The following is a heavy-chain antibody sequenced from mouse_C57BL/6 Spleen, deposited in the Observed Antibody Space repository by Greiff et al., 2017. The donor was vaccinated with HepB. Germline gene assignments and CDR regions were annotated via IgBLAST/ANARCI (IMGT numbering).Heavy chain of an antibody. Sequence: EVKLVESGGGLVKPGGSLKLSCAASGFTFSSYAMSWVRQTPEKRLEWVATISDGGNYTYYPDNVKGRFTISRDNAKNNLYLQMSHLKSEDTAMYYCARDRSSNAWFAYWGQGTLVTVSA. CDR3: ARDRSSNAWFAY. J-gene: IGHJ3*01. CDR1: GFTFSSYA. D-gene: IGHD2-5*01. CDR2: ISDGGNYT. V-gene: IGHV5-4*01.